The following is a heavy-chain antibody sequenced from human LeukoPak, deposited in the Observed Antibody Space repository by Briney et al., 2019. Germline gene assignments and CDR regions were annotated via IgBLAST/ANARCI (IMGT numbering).Heavy chain of an antibody. J-gene: IGHJ6*03. Sequence: GGSPRLSCAASGFTFSSYWMSWVRQAPGKGLEWVANIKQDGSEKYYVDSVKGRFTISRDNAKNSLYLQMNSLRAEDTAVYYCARDRSIYYYYYYMDVWGKGTTVTVSS. CDR3: ARDRSIYYYYYYMDV. V-gene: IGHV3-7*01. CDR2: IKQDGSEK. CDR1: GFTFSSYW.